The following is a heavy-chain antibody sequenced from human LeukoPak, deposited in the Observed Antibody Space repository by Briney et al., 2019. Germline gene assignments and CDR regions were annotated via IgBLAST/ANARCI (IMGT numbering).Heavy chain of an antibody. CDR1: GGSISSYD. Sequence: SETLSLTCTVSGGSISSYDWSWIRQPPGKGLEWVGYIYYGGSTNYNPSLKSRGTISVDTSKNQFSLKLSSVTAADTAVYYCARDFNDSSGFDYWGQGTLVTVSS. D-gene: IGHD3-22*01. J-gene: IGHJ4*02. V-gene: IGHV4-59*12. CDR2: IYYGGST. CDR3: ARDFNDSSGFDY.